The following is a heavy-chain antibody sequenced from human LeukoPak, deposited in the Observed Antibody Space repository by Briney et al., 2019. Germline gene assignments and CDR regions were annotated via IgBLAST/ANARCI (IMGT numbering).Heavy chain of an antibody. V-gene: IGHV3-74*01. CDR3: AKDYSSGWSPSYFDY. J-gene: IGHJ4*02. CDR1: GFTFSSYW. Sequence: GGSLRLSCAASGFTFSSYWMHWVRQAPGKGLVWVSRINTDGSSTSYADSVKGRFTISRDNAKNTLYLQMNSLRAEDTAVYYCAKDYSSGWSPSYFDYWGQGTLVTVSS. D-gene: IGHD6-19*01. CDR2: INTDGSST.